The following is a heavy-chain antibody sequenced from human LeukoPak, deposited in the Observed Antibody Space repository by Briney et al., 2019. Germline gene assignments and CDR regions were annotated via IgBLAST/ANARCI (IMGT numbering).Heavy chain of an antibody. CDR3: ARDLRRTTFDY. CDR1: GFAFNNYG. D-gene: IGHD4-11*01. CDR2: MWSEDNSQ. J-gene: IGHJ4*02. Sequence: GGSLRLSCAASGFAFNNYGMHWVRQAPGKGLEWVGVMWSEDNSQHYADSVKGRFTISKDSSKSTLYLQMNSLRAEDTAVYYCARDLRRTTFDYWGQGTLVTVSS. V-gene: IGHV3-33*01.